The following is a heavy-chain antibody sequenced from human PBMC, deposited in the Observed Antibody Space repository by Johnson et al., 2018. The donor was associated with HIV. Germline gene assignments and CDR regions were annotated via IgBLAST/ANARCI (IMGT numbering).Heavy chain of an antibody. CDR2: ISYDGSNK. D-gene: IGHD1-26*01. Sequence: VQLAESGGGVAQPGRSLRLSCAASGFTLSNYAMHWVRQAPGKGLEWVAVISYDGSNKYYTDSVKGRFTISRDNSKNTLYLQMNRLRAEDTALYYCARGGMRGELGAFDIWGQGTMVTVSS. CDR1: GFTLSNYA. CDR3: ARGGMRGELGAFDI. V-gene: IGHV3-30*04. J-gene: IGHJ3*02.